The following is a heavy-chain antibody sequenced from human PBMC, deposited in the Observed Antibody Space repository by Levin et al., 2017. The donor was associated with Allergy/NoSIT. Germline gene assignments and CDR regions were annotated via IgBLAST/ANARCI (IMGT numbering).Heavy chain of an antibody. CDR1: GFTFSSSA. Sequence: GGSLRLSCAASGFTFSSSAMHWVRQAPGKGLEWVAVIRSDGSNKDYTDSVKGRFTISRDNSKNTMYMQMNNLRAEDTAVDYCAQDNPAATAFDFWGQGTMVTVSS. CDR3: AQDNPAATAFDF. J-gene: IGHJ3*01. V-gene: IGHV3-30*02. CDR2: IRSDGSNK. D-gene: IGHD2-15*01.